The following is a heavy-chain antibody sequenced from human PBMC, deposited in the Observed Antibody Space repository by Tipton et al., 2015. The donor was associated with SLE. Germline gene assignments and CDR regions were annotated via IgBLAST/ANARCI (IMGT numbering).Heavy chain of an antibody. CDR2: INHSGST. V-gene: IGHV4-34*01. J-gene: IGHJ2*01. D-gene: IGHD5/OR15-5a*01. CDR1: GGSFSGYY. CDR3: ARGPLLDL. Sequence: GLVKPSETLSLTYAVYGGSFSGYYWSWIRQPPGKGLEWIGEINHSGSTNYNPSLKSRVTTSVDTSKNQFSLKLSSVTAADTAVYYCARGPLLDLWGRGTLVTVSS.